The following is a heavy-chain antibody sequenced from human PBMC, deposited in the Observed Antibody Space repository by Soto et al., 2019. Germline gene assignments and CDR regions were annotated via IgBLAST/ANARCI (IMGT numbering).Heavy chain of an antibody. CDR1: GFTFSSYA. CDR3: AKDQGSSGWRGGGFFDN. D-gene: IGHD6-19*01. J-gene: IGHJ4*02. V-gene: IGHV3-23*01. Sequence: EVQLLESGGGLVQPGGSLRLSCAASGFTFSSYAMTWVRQAPGKGLEWVSAIGGSGGSTYYADSVKGRFTISRDNSKDTLYLQMNRLRAGDAAIYYCAKDQGSSGWRGGGFFDNWGLGTLVTVSS. CDR2: IGGSGGST.